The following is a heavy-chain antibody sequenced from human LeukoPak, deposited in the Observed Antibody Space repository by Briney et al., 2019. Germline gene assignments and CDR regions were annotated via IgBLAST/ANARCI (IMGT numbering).Heavy chain of an antibody. CDR2: IIPIFGTA. V-gene: IGHV1-69*13. Sequence: GASVKVSCKASGYTFTSYYMHWVRQAPGQGLDWMGGIIPIFGTANYAQKFQGRVTITADESTSTAYLELSSLRSGDTAVYYCARDQGVITRESSGYYYFDYWGQGTLVTVSS. CDR3: ARDQGVITRESSGYYYFDY. D-gene: IGHD3-22*01. J-gene: IGHJ4*02. CDR1: GYTFTSYY.